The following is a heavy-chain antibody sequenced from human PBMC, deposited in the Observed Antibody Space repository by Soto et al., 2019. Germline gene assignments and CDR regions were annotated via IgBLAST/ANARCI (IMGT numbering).Heavy chain of an antibody. V-gene: IGHV4-30-4*02. CDR2: IYYSGST. CDR3: ARVRIQLLHRWFDP. D-gene: IGHD5-18*01. Sequence: SETLSLTCTVSGDSIRSGNHYWSWIRQPPGKGLEWIGYIYYSGSTYYSPSLKSRVTISVDTSKNQFSLKLSSVTAADTAVYYCARVRIQLLHRWFDPWGQGTLVTVSS. J-gene: IGHJ5*02. CDR1: GDSIRSGNHY.